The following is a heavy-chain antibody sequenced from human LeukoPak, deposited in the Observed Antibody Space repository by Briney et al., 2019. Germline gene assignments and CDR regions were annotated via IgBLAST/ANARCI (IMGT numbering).Heavy chain of an antibody. Sequence: SETLSLTCTVSGASISSYYWSWFRRPPGKGLEWIAYIFPSGSINFNPSLKSRVSISVDGSKNNFSLDLSSVTAADTAVYYCARQGGVAGQPYLLAHWGQGTLVTVSS. CDR2: IFPSGSI. V-gene: IGHV4-4*09. J-gene: IGHJ4*02. CDR3: ARQGGVAGQPYLLAH. CDR1: GASISSYY. D-gene: IGHD6-19*01.